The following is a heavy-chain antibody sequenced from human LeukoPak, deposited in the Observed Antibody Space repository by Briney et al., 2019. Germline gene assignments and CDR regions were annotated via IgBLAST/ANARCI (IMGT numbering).Heavy chain of an antibody. CDR1: GYTFTSYY. CDR3: ARDLEEYSSSWYSYYFDY. J-gene: IGHJ4*02. CDR2: INPSGGST. V-gene: IGHV1-46*01. D-gene: IGHD6-13*01. Sequence: ASVKVSCKASGYTFTSYYMHWVRQAPGQGLEWMGIINPSGGSTSYAQKFQGRVTMTRDTSTSTVYMELSSLRSEGTAVYYCARDLEEYSSSWYSYYFDYWGQGTLVTVSS.